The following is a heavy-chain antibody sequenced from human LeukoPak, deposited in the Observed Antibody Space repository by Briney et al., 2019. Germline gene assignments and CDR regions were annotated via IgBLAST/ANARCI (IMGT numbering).Heavy chain of an antibody. CDR2: IRYDGSNK. D-gene: IGHD6-19*01. CDR1: GFTFSSYG. CDR3: AKDRRIAVAGSGFG. J-gene: IGHJ4*02. Sequence: GGSLRFSCAASGFTFSSYGMHWVRQAPGKGLEWVAFIRYDGSNKYYADSVKGRFTISRDNSKNTLYLQMNSLRAEDTAVYYCAKDRRIAVAGSGFGWGQGTLVTVSS. V-gene: IGHV3-30*02.